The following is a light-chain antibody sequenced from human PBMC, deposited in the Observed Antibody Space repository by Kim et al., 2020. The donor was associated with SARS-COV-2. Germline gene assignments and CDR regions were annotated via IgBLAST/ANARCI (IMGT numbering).Light chain of an antibody. Sequence: DIQMTQSPSTLSASVGDRVTITCRASQSISSWLAWYQQKPGKAPKLLIYKASSLESGVPSRFSGGGSGTEFTLTISSLQPDDFATYYCQQYNNYPYTFGQGTKVDIK. V-gene: IGKV1-5*03. CDR1: QSISSW. CDR2: KAS. J-gene: IGKJ2*01. CDR3: QQYNNYPYT.